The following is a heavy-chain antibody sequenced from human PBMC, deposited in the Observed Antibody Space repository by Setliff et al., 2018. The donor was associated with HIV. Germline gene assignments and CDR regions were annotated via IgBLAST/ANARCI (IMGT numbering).Heavy chain of an antibody. CDR3: ARVFVLPDIVVVLDAFDI. V-gene: IGHV1-69*13. J-gene: IGHJ3*02. Sequence: SVKVSCKSSEGTFTAYAISWVRQAPGQGLEWMGGIIPIFGTANSAQKFQGRVTITADESTSTAYMELRSLRSDDTAEYYCARVFVLPDIVVVLDAFDIWGQGTMVTVSS. D-gene: IGHD2-21*01. CDR1: EGTFTAYA. CDR2: IIPIFGTA.